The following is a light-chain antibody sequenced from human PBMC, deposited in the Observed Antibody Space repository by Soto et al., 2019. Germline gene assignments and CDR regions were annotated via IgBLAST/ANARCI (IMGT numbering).Light chain of an antibody. V-gene: IGLV2-8*01. Sequence: QSALTQPPSASGSPGQSVTISCTGTSTDVGGYNYVSWYQQYPGKAPKVMIYDVSKRPSGVPDRFSGSKSGNTASLTVSALQAEDEADYYCSSYTDRNNLVFGTGTKVTVL. CDR1: STDVGGYNY. CDR2: DVS. CDR3: SSYTDRNNLV. J-gene: IGLJ1*01.